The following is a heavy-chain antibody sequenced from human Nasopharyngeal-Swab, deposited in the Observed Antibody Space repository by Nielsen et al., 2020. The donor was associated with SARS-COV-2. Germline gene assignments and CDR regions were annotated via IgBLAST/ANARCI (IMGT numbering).Heavy chain of an antibody. CDR3: ARDPGGWSVATKGY. J-gene: IGHJ4*02. Sequence: GGSLRFSCAASGFTVSSNYMSWVRQAPGKGLEWVSVFYSGGSTYYADSVKDRFTIFRDDSKNTLYLQMNSLRPEDTAVYYCARDPGGWSVATKGYWGQGTLVTVSS. CDR2: FYSGGST. V-gene: IGHV3-66*01. D-gene: IGHD5-12*01. CDR1: GFTVSSNY.